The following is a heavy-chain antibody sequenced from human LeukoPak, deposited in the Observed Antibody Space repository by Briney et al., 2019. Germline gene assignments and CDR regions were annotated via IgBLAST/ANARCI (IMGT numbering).Heavy chain of an antibody. V-gene: IGHV1-18*01. CDR2: VSAYDGNR. J-gene: IGHJ5*02. CDR1: GYTFTNSG. D-gene: IGHD3-9*01. Sequence: ASVKVSCKASGYTFTNSGISWVRQAPGQGLEWMGWVSAYDGNRNYAQKLQGRLTMTTDTSTSTAYMELRSLRSDDTAVYYCARTPVLRYFDWPLANWFDPWGQGTLVTVSS. CDR3: ARTPVLRYFDWPLANWFDP.